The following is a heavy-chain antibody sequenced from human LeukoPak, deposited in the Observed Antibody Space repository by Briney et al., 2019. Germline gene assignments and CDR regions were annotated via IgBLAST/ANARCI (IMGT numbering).Heavy chain of an antibody. J-gene: IGHJ4*02. CDR1: GGSVSSGSYY. D-gene: IGHD2-15*01. CDR3: ARRGGSERSFDY. V-gene: IGHV4-61*01. CDR2: IYYSGST. Sequence: SETLSLTCTVSGGSVSSGSYYWSWIRQPPGKGLEWIGYIYYSGSTNYNPSLKSRVTMSVDTSQNQFSLKLGSVTAADTAVYYCARRGGSERSFDYWGQGTLVTISS.